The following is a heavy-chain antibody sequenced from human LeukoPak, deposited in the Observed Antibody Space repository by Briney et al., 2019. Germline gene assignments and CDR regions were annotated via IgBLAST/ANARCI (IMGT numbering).Heavy chain of an antibody. CDR1: GYTFTSYD. V-gene: IGHV1-8*02. J-gene: IGHJ6*02. CDR3: ARGKPLDYYYYGMEV. CDR2: INPNSGNT. Sequence: ASVRVSCKASGYTFTSYDINWVRQATGPGLEWMGWINPNSGNTGYAQKFQGRVTMTRNTSISTAYMELSSLRSEDTAVYYCARGKPLDYYYYGMEVWGQGTTVTVSS.